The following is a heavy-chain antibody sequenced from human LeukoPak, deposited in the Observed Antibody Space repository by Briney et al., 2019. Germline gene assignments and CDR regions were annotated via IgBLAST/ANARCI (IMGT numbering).Heavy chain of an antibody. CDR2: IIPIFGTA. D-gene: IGHD6-13*01. CDR1: GGTFSNYA. CDR3: ARLWHSSSLDY. V-gene: IGHV1-69*06. Sequence: EASVKVSCKAPGGTFSNYAISWVRQAPGQGLEWMGGIIPIFGTANYAQKFRGRVTITADKSTRTAYMELSSLRSEDTAVYYCARLWHSSSLDYWGQGTLVTVSS. J-gene: IGHJ4*02.